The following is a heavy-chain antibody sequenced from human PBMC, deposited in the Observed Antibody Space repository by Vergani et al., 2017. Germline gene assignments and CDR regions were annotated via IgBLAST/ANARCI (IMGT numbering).Heavy chain of an antibody. CDR3: XRSVIMITFGGVTDYFDY. CDR1: GGSISSGSYY. CDR2: IYTSGTT. V-gene: IGHV4-61*02. D-gene: IGHD3-16*01. Sequence: QVQLQESGPGLVKPSQTLSLTCTVSGGSISSGSYYWSWIRQPAGKGLEWIGRIYTSGTTNYNPSLKSRVTISVDTSKNQFSLKLSSVTAADTAVYYCXRSVIMITFGGVTDYFDYWGQGTLVTVSS. J-gene: IGHJ4*02.